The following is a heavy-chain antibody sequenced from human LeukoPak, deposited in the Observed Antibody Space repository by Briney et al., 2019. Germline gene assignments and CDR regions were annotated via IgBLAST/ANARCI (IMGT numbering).Heavy chain of an antibody. CDR1: GFTFSSYD. CDR2: ISGSGATT. D-gene: IGHD3-22*01. V-gene: IGHV3-23*01. J-gene: IGHJ4*02. Sequence: QPGGSLRLSCAASGFTFSSYDMSWVRQAPGKGLEWVSAISGSGATTYYPDSMKGRFSISRDNSKNTLYLQMNSLRAEDTAVYYCAKEKYYDTLFDYWGQGTLVTVSS. CDR3: AKEKYYDTLFDY.